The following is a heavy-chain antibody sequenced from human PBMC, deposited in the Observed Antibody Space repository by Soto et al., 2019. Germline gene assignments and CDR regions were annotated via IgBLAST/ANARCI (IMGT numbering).Heavy chain of an antibody. CDR2: INSDGSST. D-gene: IGHD6-6*01. CDR3: ARREYSSSSMDV. V-gene: IGHV3-74*01. CDR1: GFTFSSYW. J-gene: IGHJ6*02. Sequence: GGSLRHSCAASGFTFSSYWMHWVRQAPGKGLVWVSRINSDGSSTSYADSVKGRFTISRDNAKNTLYLQMNSLRAEDTAVYYCARREYSSSSMDVWGQGSTVTVSS.